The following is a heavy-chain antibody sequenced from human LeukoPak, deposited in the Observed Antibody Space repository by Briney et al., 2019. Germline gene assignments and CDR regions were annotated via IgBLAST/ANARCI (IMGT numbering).Heavy chain of an antibody. J-gene: IGHJ4*02. CDR1: GGSISSYY. Sequence: PSETLSLTCTVSGGSISSYYWSWVRQPPEKGLEWIGYIYYSGSTYYNPSLKSRVTISVDTSKNQFSLKLSSVTAADTAVYYCASFYQAYYFDYWGQGTLVIVSS. D-gene: IGHD2-21*01. CDR2: IYYSGST. CDR3: ASFYQAYYFDY. V-gene: IGHV4-59*08.